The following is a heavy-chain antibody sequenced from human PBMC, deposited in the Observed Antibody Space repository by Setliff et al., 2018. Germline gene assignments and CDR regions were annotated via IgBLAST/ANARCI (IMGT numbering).Heavy chain of an antibody. CDR1: GYTFTTYG. J-gene: IGHJ4*02. CDR2: VSVYSGDA. CDR3: ARDPTNHFWSAYWPF. Sequence: ASVKVSCKASGYTFTTYGISWLRQAPGQGLEWMGWVSVYSGDASYVQKFQGRVTMTADTSTSTVYMELRSLRSDDTAVYFCARDPTNHFWSAYWPFWGQGTLVTVSS. D-gene: IGHD3-3*02. V-gene: IGHV1-18*01.